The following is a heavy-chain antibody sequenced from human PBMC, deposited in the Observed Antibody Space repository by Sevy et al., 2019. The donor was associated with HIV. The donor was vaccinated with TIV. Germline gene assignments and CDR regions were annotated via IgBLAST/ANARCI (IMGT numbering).Heavy chain of an antibody. CDR1: GFTFHDYA. CDR3: AKGGQQLALAPDY. D-gene: IGHD6-13*01. V-gene: IGHV3-43D*04. CDR2: ISWDSHTS. J-gene: IGHJ4*02. Sequence: GGSLRLSCVASGFTFHDYAMHWVRQAPGKAPEWVSLISWDSHTSYYEHSVKGRFTVSRDNGRNSLYLQMNSLRPEDTALYYCAKGGQQLALAPDYLGQGTLVTVSS.